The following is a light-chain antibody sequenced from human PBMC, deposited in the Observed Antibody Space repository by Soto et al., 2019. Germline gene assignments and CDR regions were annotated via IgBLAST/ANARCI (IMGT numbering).Light chain of an antibody. Sequence: EIVMTQSPATLSVSPGDRATLSCRASQSVDNDLAWYQQKPGQPPRLLIYDASTRATGIPARFSGSQSGTDFTLTISSLEPEDFAVYYCQQRSNWPPFTFGPGTKVDIK. J-gene: IGKJ3*01. CDR3: QQRSNWPPFT. CDR2: DAS. CDR1: QSVDND. V-gene: IGKV3-11*01.